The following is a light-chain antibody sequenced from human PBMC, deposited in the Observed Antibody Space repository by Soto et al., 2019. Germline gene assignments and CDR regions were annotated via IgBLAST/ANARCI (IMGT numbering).Light chain of an antibody. CDR3: QQYHTDWT. V-gene: IGKV1-5*01. CDR2: AAS. CDR1: ESIDNW. J-gene: IGKJ1*01. Sequence: DIQMTQSPSNLSASVGDTVTITCRASESIDNWLAWYQQKPGKAPKLLIFAASTLVRGVPSRFSGRGSGTEFTLTISSLQADDYATFYCQQYHTDWTFGQGTKVDIK.